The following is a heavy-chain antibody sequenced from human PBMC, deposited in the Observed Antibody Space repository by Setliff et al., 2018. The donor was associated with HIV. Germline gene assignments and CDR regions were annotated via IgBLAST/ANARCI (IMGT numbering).Heavy chain of an antibody. Sequence: PSETLSLTCAVSGYSISTAYYWAWIRQPPGKGLEWIGGVHHSGSTHYNPSLRSRVTISVDTSKNQFSLKLSSVTAADTAVYYCARGSKGGFFDYWGQGTLVTVS. V-gene: IGHV4-38-2*01. J-gene: IGHJ4*02. CDR3: ARGSKGGFFDY. D-gene: IGHD3-16*01. CDR2: VHHSGST. CDR1: GYSISTAYY.